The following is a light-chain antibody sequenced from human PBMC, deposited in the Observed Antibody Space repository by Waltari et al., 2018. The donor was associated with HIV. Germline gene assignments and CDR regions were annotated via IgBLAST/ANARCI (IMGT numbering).Light chain of an antibody. V-gene: IGLV2-11*01. Sequence: QSALTQPRSVSGSPGQSVTISCTGTSSDVGVYNYVSWYQQHPGKAPKLMIFDVNKRPSGVPDRFSGSKSGNTASRTISGLQAEDEADYYCCSYADKYTLVFGGGTKLTVL. CDR1: SSDVGVYNY. CDR2: DVN. CDR3: CSYADKYTLV. J-gene: IGLJ3*02.